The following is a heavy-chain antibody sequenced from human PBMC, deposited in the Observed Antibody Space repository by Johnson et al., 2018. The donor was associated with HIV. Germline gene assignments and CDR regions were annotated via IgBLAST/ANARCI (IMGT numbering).Heavy chain of an antibody. D-gene: IGHD3-22*01. CDR1: GFTFSSYG. Sequence: QVQLVESGGGVVQPGRSLRLSCAASGFTFSSYGMHWVRQAPGKGLAWVAVIWYDGSNKYYADSVKGRFTIHRDNSKNTLDLQLNSLRAEDTAVYYCAKDSHPRYYYDSSGYYPDAFDIWGQGTMVTVSS. CDR2: IWYDGSNK. V-gene: IGHV3-33*06. CDR3: AKDSHPRYYYDSSGYYPDAFDI. J-gene: IGHJ3*02.